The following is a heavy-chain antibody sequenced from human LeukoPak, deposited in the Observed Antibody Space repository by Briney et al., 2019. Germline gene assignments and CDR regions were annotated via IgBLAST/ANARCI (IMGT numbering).Heavy chain of an antibody. D-gene: IGHD3-22*01. Sequence: PGGSLRLSCEASGFTFSSYNMNWVRQAPGKRLEWVSSITSSSSYVFYADSVKGRFTISRDNAKNSLYLQMNSLRAEDTAVYYCARDRSYYDSSGYEYWGQGTLVTVSS. CDR3: ARDRSYYDSSGYEY. CDR2: ITSSSSYV. CDR1: GFTFSSYN. V-gene: IGHV3-21*04. J-gene: IGHJ4*02.